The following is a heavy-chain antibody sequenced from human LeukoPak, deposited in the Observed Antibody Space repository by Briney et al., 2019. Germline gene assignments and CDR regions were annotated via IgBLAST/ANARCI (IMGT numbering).Heavy chain of an antibody. Sequence: GQSLTLSCKGSGYTFTIYWIGWVLQMPGKGLEWMGIIYPGLSDTRYRPSFQGQVTLSADKSIGTAYLQWSSLKASDTAMYYCARPADDYVRGHYFDYWGQGTLVTVSS. J-gene: IGHJ4*02. CDR2: IYPGLSDT. V-gene: IGHV5-51*03. CDR1: GYTFTIYW. D-gene: IGHD3-16*01. CDR3: ARPADDYVRGHYFDY.